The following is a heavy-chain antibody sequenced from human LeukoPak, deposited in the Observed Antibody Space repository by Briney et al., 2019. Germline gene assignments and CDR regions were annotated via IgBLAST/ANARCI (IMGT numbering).Heavy chain of an antibody. D-gene: IGHD3-3*01. CDR2: IIPILGIA. CDR1: GGTFSSYA. V-gene: IGHV1-69*04. Sequence: SVKVSCTASGGTFSSYAISWVRQAPGQGLEWMGRIIPILGIANYAQKFQGRVTITADKSTSTAYMELSSLRSEDTAVYYCAREVSGFLEWLSYFDYWGQGTLVTVSS. CDR3: AREVSGFLEWLSYFDY. J-gene: IGHJ4*02.